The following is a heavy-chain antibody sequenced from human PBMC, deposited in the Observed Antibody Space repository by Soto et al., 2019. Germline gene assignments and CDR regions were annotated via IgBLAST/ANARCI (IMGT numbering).Heavy chain of an antibody. Sequence: ASVKVSCKASGYTFTSYYMHWVRQAPGQGLEWMGIINPSGGTNYAQKFQGWVTMTRDTSISTAYMELSRLRSDDTAVYYCARDLVVVAATPDYYYYYGMDVWGQGTTVTVSS. V-gene: IGHV1-2*04. CDR2: INPSGGT. CDR1: GYTFTSYY. CDR3: ARDLVVVAATPDYYYYYGMDV. J-gene: IGHJ6*02. D-gene: IGHD2-15*01.